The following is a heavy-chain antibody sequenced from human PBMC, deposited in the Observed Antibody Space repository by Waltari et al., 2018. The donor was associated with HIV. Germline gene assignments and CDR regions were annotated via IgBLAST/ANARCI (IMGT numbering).Heavy chain of an antibody. D-gene: IGHD5-12*01. CDR1: GFPFSIYA. CDR2: IWYDGSNK. Sequence: QSQLVASVGGVVQHGRSLRLSCVASGFPFSIYAFHLVRQAPGKVMEWVAVIWYDGSNKDYADSVKGRFTISRDNSKNTRYLQMNSLRAEDTAVYYCARPQGWLQLPLDYWGQGTLVTVSS. CDR3: ARPQGWLQLPLDY. V-gene: IGHV3-33*01. J-gene: IGHJ4*02.